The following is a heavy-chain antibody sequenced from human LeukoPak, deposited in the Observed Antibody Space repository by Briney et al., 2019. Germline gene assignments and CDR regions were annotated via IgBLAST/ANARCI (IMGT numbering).Heavy chain of an antibody. V-gene: IGHV3-23*01. CDR2: ISGSGGST. D-gene: IGHD5-18*01. CDR1: GFTFNSYV. J-gene: IGHJ5*02. CDR3: VRGYSYGWFDP. Sequence: QTGGSLRLSCAASGFTFNSYVMNWVRQAPGKGLEWVSAISGSGGSTHYADSVKGRFTISRDNSKNTLYLQMNSLRADDTAVYYCVRGYSYGWFDPWGQGTLVTVSS.